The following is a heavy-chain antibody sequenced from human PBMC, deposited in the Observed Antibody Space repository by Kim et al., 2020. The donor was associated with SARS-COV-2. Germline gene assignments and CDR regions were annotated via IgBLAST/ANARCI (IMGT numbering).Heavy chain of an antibody. Sequence: SVKVSCKASGGTFSSYAISWVRQAPGQGLEWMGGIIPIFGTANYAQKFQGRVTITADESTSTAYMELSSLRSEDTAVYYCARADCSSTSCYLFDYWGQGTLVTVSS. CDR1: GGTFSSYA. D-gene: IGHD2-2*01. CDR3: ARADCSSTSCYLFDY. V-gene: IGHV1-69*13. J-gene: IGHJ4*02. CDR2: IIPIFGTA.